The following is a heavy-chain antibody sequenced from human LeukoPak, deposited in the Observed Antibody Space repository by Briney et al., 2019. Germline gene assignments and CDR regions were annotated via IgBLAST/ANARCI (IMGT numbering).Heavy chain of an antibody. J-gene: IGHJ5*02. CDR1: GFTFSSYA. Sequence: PGGSLRLSCAASGFTFSSYAMCWVRQAPGKGLEWVSAISGSGGSTYYADSVKGRFTISSDNSKNTLYLQMNSLRAEDTAVYYCAKAHPSPGEVLRYFAWGQGALPTVSP. V-gene: IGHV3-23*01. D-gene: IGHD3-9*01. CDR2: ISGSGGST. CDR3: AKAHPSPGEVLRYFA.